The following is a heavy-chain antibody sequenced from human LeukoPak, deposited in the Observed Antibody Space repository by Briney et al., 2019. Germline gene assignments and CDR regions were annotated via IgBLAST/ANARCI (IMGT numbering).Heavy chain of an antibody. D-gene: IGHD6-13*01. CDR3: ARVVAAADMDY. CDR1: GGTFSSYA. Sequence: GASVKVSCKASGGTFSSYAISWVRQAPGQGLEWMGGIIPIFGTANYAQKFQGRVTMTTDTSTSTAYMELRSLRSDDTAVYYCARVVAAADMDYWGQGTLVTVSS. CDR2: IIPIFGTA. J-gene: IGHJ4*02. V-gene: IGHV1-69*05.